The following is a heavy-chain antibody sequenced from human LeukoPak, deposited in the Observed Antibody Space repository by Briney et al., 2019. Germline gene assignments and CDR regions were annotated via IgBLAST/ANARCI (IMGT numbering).Heavy chain of an antibody. Sequence: SETLSLTCTVSGGSITNSYWSWIRQPPGKGLEWIGHFHDSEGTNYNPSLKSRVSISLDTSKNQVSLWLNSVTAADTAVYYCARGDPSGRPGIGFDFWGQGALVSVSP. CDR1: GGSITNSY. V-gene: IGHV4-59*01. CDR3: ARGDPSGRPGIGFDF. D-gene: IGHD1-26*01. J-gene: IGHJ4*02. CDR2: FHDSEGT.